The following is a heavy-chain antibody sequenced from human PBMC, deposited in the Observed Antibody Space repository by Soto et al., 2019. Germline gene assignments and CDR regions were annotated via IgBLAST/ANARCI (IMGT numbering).Heavy chain of an antibody. Sequence: QIHLVQSGAEVKKPGASVKVSCKGSGYGFTTYGITWVRQAPGQGLEWMAWISAHNGNTKYAQKLGGTVTVTRDTSPSTAYMELRGLNSADTAVYYCARGRYGDYWGQGALVTVSS. D-gene: IGHD1-1*01. J-gene: IGHJ4*02. CDR1: GYGFTTYG. CDR2: ISAHNGNT. V-gene: IGHV1-18*01. CDR3: ARGRYGDY.